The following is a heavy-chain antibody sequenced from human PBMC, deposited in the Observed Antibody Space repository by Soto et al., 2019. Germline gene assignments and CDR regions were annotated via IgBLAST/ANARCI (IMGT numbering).Heavy chain of an antibody. J-gene: IGHJ6*02. CDR3: ARGGATKLGVTNDYGMDV. CDR2: IIPVFGTA. D-gene: IGHD2-8*01. Sequence: QVQLVQSGAEVKKPGSSVKVSCKASGGSLTNYGVSWVRQAPGQGLEWMGGIIPVFGTANYAQKFQGRVTIAADESKSTXXMDGRSLRSEDTAVSYGARGGATKLGVTNDYGMDVWGQGTTVTVSS. V-gene: IGHV1-69*12. CDR1: GGSLTNYG.